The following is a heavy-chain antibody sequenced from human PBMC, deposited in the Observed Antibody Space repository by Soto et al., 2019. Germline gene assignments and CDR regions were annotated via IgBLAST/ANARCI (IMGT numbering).Heavy chain of an antibody. Sequence: SQTLSRTCAISGDSVSSNSAAWNWIRQSPSRGLEWLGRTFYRSKWYNDYAVSVKSRITINPDTSKNQFSLQLNSVTPEDTAVYYCAREAPEYSSGWSLFDEWGQGNLVTVS. CDR2: TFYRSKWYN. J-gene: IGHJ4*02. D-gene: IGHD6-19*01. CDR3: AREAPEYSSGWSLFDE. V-gene: IGHV6-1*01. CDR1: GDSVSSNSAA.